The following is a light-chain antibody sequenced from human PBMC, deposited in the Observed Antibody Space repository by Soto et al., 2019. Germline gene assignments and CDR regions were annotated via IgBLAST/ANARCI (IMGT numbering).Light chain of an antibody. CDR3: QQYNDWWT. CDR1: QSISTW. Sequence: DIQMTQSPSTLSASVGDRVTITCRASQSISTWLAWYQQKPGKAPKLLIYDVSSLESGVPSRFSGSGSGTEFTLTISSLQSEDFAVYYCQQYNDWWTFGQGTKVDIK. J-gene: IGKJ1*01. V-gene: IGKV1-5*01. CDR2: DVS.